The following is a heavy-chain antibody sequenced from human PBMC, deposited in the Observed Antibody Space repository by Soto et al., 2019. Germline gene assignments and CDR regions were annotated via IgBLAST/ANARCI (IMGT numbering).Heavy chain of an antibody. CDR2: IYPSGST. CDR1: GASISSSNW. CDR3: ARGTSGYYYLDS. D-gene: IGHD3-22*01. J-gene: IGHJ4*02. Sequence: ASETLSLTCDVSGASISSSNWWSWVRQSPGKGLQWIGEIYPSGSTNYSPSLETRLTMSVDKSKNQFSLRLGSVTAEDTAIYYCARGTSGYYYLDSWGPGTLVTVSS. V-gene: IGHV4-4*02.